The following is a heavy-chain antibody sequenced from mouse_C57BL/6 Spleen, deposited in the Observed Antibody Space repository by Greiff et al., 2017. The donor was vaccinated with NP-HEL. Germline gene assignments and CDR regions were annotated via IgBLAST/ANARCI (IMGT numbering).Heavy chain of an antibody. D-gene: IGHD2-3*01. CDR3: ARHWGDCYYVYYAMDY. CDR2: IWSDGST. Sequence: VKLMESGPGLVAPSPCLSISCTVSGFSLTSYGVHWVRQPPGKGLEWMGVIWSDGSTTYYSDLISSMGIIKDNSKTQVFLKLISIQTDDTAVYYCARHWGDCYYVYYAMDYWGQGTSVTVSS. V-gene: IGHV2-6-1*01. CDR1: GFSLTSYG. J-gene: IGHJ4*01.